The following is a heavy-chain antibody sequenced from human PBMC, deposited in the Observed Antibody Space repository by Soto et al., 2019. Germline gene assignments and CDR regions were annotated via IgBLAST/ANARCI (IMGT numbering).Heavy chain of an antibody. J-gene: IGHJ3*02. CDR1: GGTFSSYA. D-gene: IGHD3-16*02. V-gene: IGHV1-69*05. CDR3: ARPPYDYIWGSYRGDAFDI. Sequence: SVKVSCKASGGTFSSYAISWVRQAPGQGLEWMGGIIPIFGTANYAQKFQGRVTMTRNNSISTAYMELSSLRSEDTAVYYCARPPYDYIWGSYRGDAFDIWGQGTMVTVSS. CDR2: IIPIFGTA.